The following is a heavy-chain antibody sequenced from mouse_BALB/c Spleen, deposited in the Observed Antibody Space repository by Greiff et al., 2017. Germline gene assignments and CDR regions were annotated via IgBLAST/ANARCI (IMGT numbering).Heavy chain of an antibody. CDR3: TYYYGSSWFAY. Sequence: EVQLQQSGAELVRSGASVTLSCTASGFNIKDYYMHWVKQRPEQGLEWIGWIDPENGDTEYAPKFQGKATMTADTSSNTAYLQLSSLTSEDTAVYYCTYYYGSSWFAYWGQGTLVTVSA. J-gene: IGHJ3*01. D-gene: IGHD1-1*01. CDR1: GFNIKDYY. V-gene: IGHV14-4*02. CDR2: IDPENGDT.